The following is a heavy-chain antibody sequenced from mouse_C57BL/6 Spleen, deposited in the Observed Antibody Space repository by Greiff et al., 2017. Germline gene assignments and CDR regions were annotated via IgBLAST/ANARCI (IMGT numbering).Heavy chain of an antibody. V-gene: IGHV1-66*01. CDR1: GYSFTSYY. CDR3: ARKADGKGAMDY. Sequence: QVQLQQSGPELVKPGASVKISCKASGYSFTSYYIHWVKQRPGQGLEWIGWIYPGSGNTKYNEKFKGKATLTADTSSSTAYMQLSSLTAEDSAVYYCARKADGKGAMDYWGQGTSVTVSS. D-gene: IGHD2-1*01. J-gene: IGHJ4*01. CDR2: IYPGSGNT.